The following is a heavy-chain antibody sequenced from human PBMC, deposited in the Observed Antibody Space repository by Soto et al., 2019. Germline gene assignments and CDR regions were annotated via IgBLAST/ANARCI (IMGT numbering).Heavy chain of an antibody. CDR3: AREREDSSNWKNWFDP. D-gene: IGHD6-13*01. Sequence: PSGSLSITCAVCGGSINSYHWSWIRQPAGKGLEWIGRIYTSGSTNYNPSLKSRVTMSVDTSKNQFSLKLSSVTAADTAVYYCAREREDSSNWKNWFDPWCQGTLVTVSS. CDR2: IYTSGST. V-gene: IGHV4-4*07. CDR1: GGSINSYH. J-gene: IGHJ5*02.